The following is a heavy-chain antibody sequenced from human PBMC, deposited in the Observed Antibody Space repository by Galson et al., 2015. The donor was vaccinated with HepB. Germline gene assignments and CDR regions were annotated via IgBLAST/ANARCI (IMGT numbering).Heavy chain of an antibody. J-gene: IGHJ5*02. Sequence: SVKVSCKASGYTFTSYGISWVRQAPGQGLEWMGWISAYNGNTDYAQKLQGRVTMTTDTSTSTAFMELRSLRSDDTAVYYCARDPLTIAASTRWFDPWGQGTLVTVSS. D-gene: IGHD6-13*01. CDR3: ARDPLTIAASTRWFDP. V-gene: IGHV1-18*04. CDR1: GYTFTSYG. CDR2: ISAYNGNT.